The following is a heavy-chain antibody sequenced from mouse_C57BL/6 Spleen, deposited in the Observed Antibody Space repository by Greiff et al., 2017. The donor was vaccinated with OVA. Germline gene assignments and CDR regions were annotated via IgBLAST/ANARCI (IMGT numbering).Heavy chain of an antibody. Sequence: EVKLVESEGGLVQPGSSMKLSCTASGFTFSDYYMAWVRQVPEKGLEWVANINYDGSSTYYLDSLKSRFIISRDNAKNILYLQMSSLKSEDTATYYCARIYDYSYAMDYWGQGTSVTVSS. D-gene: IGHD2-4*01. CDR3: ARIYDYSYAMDY. V-gene: IGHV5-16*01. CDR2: INYDGSST. J-gene: IGHJ4*01. CDR1: GFTFSDYY.